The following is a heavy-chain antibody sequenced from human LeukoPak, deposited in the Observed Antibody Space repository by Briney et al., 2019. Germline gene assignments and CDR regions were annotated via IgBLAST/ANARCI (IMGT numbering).Heavy chain of an antibody. CDR3: AREAGGYYNENTDY. V-gene: IGHV1-18*01. CDR1: GYTFTSYG. Sequence: ASVKVSCKASGYTFTSYGISRVRQAPGQGLEWMGWISAYNGNTNYAQKLQGRVTMTTDTSTSTAYMELRSLRSDDTAVYYCAREAGGYYNENTDYWGQGTLVTVSS. D-gene: IGHD3-22*01. J-gene: IGHJ4*02. CDR2: ISAYNGNT.